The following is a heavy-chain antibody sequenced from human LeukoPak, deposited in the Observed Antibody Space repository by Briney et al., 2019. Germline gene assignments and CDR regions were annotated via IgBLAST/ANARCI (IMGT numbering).Heavy chain of an antibody. D-gene: IGHD4-23*01. CDR2: INPNGGST. CDR1: GYTFTSYY. Sequence: ASVKVSCKASGYTFTSYYFHWVRQAPGQGLEWMGIINPNGGSTIYAQKFQGRVTMTRDMSTSTVYMELSSLRSDDTAVYYCARDKGPSYGGNSVGWLDYYYYYMDVWGKGTTVTVSS. J-gene: IGHJ6*03. V-gene: IGHV1-46*01. CDR3: ARDKGPSYGGNSVGWLDYYYYYMDV.